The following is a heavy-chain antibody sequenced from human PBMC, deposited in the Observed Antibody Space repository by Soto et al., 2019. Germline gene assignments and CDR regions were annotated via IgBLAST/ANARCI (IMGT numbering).Heavy chain of an antibody. V-gene: IGHV1-18*01. D-gene: IGHD1-26*01. CDR1: GGTFSSYG. J-gene: IGHJ6*03. Sequence: ASVKVSCKASGGTFSSYGISWVRQAPGQGLEWMGWISAYNGNTHYAQKFQDRVTMTTDTSTSTAYMELRSLRSDDTAVYFCAIIVPGQLLRYYYYYYMDVWGKGTTVTVSS. CDR3: AIIVPGQLLRYYYYYYMDV. CDR2: ISAYNGNT.